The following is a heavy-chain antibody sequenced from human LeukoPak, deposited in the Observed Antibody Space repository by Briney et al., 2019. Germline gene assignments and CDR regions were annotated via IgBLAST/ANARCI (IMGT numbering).Heavy chain of an antibody. D-gene: IGHD1-1*01. CDR3: ARNAGTRGLDY. J-gene: IGHJ4*02. CDR1: GGSISSYY. CDR2: IYYSGST. Sequence: SETLSLTCTVSGGSISSYYWGWIRQPPGKGLEWIGSIYYSGSTYYNPSLKSRVTISVDTSKNQFSLKLSSVTAADTAVYYCARNAGTRGLDYWGQGTLVTVSS. V-gene: IGHV4-39*01.